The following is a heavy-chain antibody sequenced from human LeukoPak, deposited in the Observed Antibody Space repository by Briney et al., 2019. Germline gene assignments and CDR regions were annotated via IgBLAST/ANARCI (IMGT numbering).Heavy chain of an antibody. CDR2: IDWDDDK. J-gene: IGHJ3*02. Sequence: SGPTLVNPTQPLTLTCTFSGFSLSTSGMRVSWIRQPPGKALGWLARIDWDDDKFYSTSLKTRLTISKDTSKNQVVLTMTNMDPVDTATYYCARSGYYLFNPNAFDIWGQGTMVTVSS. V-gene: IGHV2-70*04. CDR3: ARSGYYLFNPNAFDI. D-gene: IGHD3-22*01. CDR1: GFSLSTSGMR.